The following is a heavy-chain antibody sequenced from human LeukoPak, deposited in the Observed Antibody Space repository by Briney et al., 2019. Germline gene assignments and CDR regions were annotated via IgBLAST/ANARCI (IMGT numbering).Heavy chain of an antibody. J-gene: IGHJ3*02. CDR1: GYGFTNYW. Sequence: GGSLKISCKGSGYGFTNYWIGWVRQMPGKGLEGMGIIYPGDSDTRYSPSFQGQVTISADKSISTAYLQWSSLKPSDTAMYYCARQGGSQSGAFDIWGQGTMVTVSS. CDR3: ARQGGSQSGAFDI. CDR2: IYPGDSDT. D-gene: IGHD1-26*01. V-gene: IGHV5-51*01.